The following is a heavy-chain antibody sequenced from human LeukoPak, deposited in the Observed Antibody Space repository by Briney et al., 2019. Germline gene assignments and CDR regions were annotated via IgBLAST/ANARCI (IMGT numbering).Heavy chain of an antibody. CDR3: ARQWLQSSFDY. V-gene: IGHV3-21*01. D-gene: IGHD5-24*01. CDR2: ISSGSSYI. CDR1: GFTFSSYN. Sequence: GGSLRLSCAASGFTFSSYNMDWVRQAPGKGLEWVSSISSGSSYIYYADSVKGRFTISRANAHNSLYLQMNGLRAEDTAVYYCARQWLQSSFDYWGQGTLVTVSS. J-gene: IGHJ4*02.